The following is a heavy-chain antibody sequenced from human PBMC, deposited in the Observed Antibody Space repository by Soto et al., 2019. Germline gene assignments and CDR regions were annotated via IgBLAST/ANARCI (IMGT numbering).Heavy chain of an antibody. V-gene: IGHV1-46*01. CDR1: GYTFTSYY. J-gene: IGHJ5*02. CDR2: INPSGGST. Sequence: ASVKVSCKASGYTFTSYYMHWVRQAPGQGLEWMGIINPSGGSTSYAQKFQGRVTMTRDKSTSTAYMELSSLRSEDTAVYYCARAPTTVVTEVYNWFDPWGQGTLVTVSS. CDR3: ARAPTTVVTEVYNWFDP. D-gene: IGHD4-17*01.